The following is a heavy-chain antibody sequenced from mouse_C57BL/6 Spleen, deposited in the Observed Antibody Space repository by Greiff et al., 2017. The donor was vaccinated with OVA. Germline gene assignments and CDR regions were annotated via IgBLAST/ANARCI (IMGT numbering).Heavy chain of an antibody. CDR3: ARGRITTVVDY. Sequence: EVKLVESGPGLVKPSQSLSLTCSVTGYSITSGYYWNWIRQFPGNKLEWMGYISYDGSNNYNPSLKNRISITRDTSKNQFFLKLNSVTTEDTATYYCARGRITTVVDYWGQGTTLTVSS. CDR1: GYSITSGYY. V-gene: IGHV3-6*01. J-gene: IGHJ2*01. CDR2: ISYDGSN. D-gene: IGHD1-1*01.